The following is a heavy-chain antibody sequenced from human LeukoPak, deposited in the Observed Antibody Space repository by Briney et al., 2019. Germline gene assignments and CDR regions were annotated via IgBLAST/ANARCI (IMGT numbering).Heavy chain of an antibody. J-gene: IGHJ6*04. Sequence: GRSLRLSCAASGFTFSSYAMHWVRQAPGKGLEGVAVISYDGSNKYYADSVKGRFTISRDNAKNSLYLKMNSLRAEDTAVYYCAELGITMIGGVWGKGTTVTISS. D-gene: IGHD3-10*02. CDR1: GFTFSSYA. CDR3: AELGITMIGGV. CDR2: ISYDGSNK. V-gene: IGHV3-30*04.